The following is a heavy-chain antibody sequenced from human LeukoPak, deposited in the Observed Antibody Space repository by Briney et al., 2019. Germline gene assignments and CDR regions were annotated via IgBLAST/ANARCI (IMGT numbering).Heavy chain of an antibody. Sequence: SETLSLTCTVSGASISSTTYYWGWIRQPPRNGLEWIASIYYSGRTYYNPSLKSRVTISVDTSKNQFSLKLSSVTAADTAVYYCARDYYDFWSGYDYWGQGTLVTVSS. CDR3: ARDYYDFWSGYDY. D-gene: IGHD3-3*01. V-gene: IGHV4-39*07. CDR1: GASISSTTYY. J-gene: IGHJ4*02. CDR2: IYYSGRT.